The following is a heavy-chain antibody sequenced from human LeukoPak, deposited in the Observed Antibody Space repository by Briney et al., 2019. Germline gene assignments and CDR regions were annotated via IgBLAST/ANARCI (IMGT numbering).Heavy chain of an antibody. CDR1: GGTFSSYV. D-gene: IGHD3-22*01. CDR2: IIPIFGTT. Sequence: ASVKVSCKTSGGTFSSYVISWVRQAPGQGLEWMGGIIPIFGTTNYAQKFQGRVTITADGSTSTAYMELSSLRSEDTAVYYCATYYYDGSGPFDYWGQGTLVTVSS. J-gene: IGHJ4*02. CDR3: ATYYYDGSGPFDY. V-gene: IGHV1-69*13.